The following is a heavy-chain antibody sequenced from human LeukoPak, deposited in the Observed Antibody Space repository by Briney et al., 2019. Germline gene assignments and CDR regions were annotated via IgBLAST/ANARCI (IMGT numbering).Heavy chain of an antibody. J-gene: IGHJ4*02. CDR2: MSGSGSSM. V-gene: IGHV3-11*01. CDR3: ATGKRRYGY. Sequence: GGSLRLSCAASGFSFSESYMTWIRQAPGKGLEWVAYMSGSGSSMYYADSVKGRFTISRDNARNSLYLNMSSLTDDDTAVYYCATGKRRYGYWGRGNLVTVSS. D-gene: IGHD3-16*01. CDR1: GFSFSESY.